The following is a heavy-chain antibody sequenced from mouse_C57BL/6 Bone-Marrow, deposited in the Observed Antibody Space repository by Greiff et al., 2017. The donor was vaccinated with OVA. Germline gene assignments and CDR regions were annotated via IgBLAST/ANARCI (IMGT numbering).Heavy chain of an antibody. CDR3: ASYYYGSSYGFYFDV. D-gene: IGHD1-1*01. CDR2: IWSGGST. V-gene: IGHV2-2*01. Sequence: QVQLKQSGPGLVQPSQSLSITCTVSGFSFTSYGVHWVRQSPGKGLEWLGVIWSGGSTDYNAAFISRLCISTDTSKSKVFFKMNIQPADDTAIYYCASYYYGSSYGFYFDVWGTGTTVPVSS. CDR1: GFSFTSYG. J-gene: IGHJ1*03.